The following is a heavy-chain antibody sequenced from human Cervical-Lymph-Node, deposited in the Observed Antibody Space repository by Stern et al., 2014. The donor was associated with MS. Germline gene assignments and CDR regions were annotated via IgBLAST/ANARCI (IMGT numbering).Heavy chain of an antibody. V-gene: IGHV3-21*01. Sequence: EVQLVESGGGLVKPGGSLRLSCAASGFTFSSYSMNWVRQAPGKGLEWVSSISSSSSYIYYADSVKGRFTISRDNAKNSLYLQMNSLRAEDTAVYYCARDSGANYYDSSGYNNAAFDIWGQGTMVTVSS. CDR3: ARDSGANYYDSSGYNNAAFDI. J-gene: IGHJ3*02. D-gene: IGHD3-22*01. CDR2: ISSSSSYI. CDR1: GFTFSSYS.